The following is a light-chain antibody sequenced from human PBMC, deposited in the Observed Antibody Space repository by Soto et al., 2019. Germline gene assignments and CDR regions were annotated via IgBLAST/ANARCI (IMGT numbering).Light chain of an antibody. Sequence: QSVLTQPASVSESPGQSISISCGGGRNDIGTYNLVSWYQQHPGKAPKLIIYEGNKRPSGVSNRFSGSRSGNTASLTISGLQAEDGADYYCSPYINGATFLFGGGTKLTAL. CDR3: SPYINGATFL. CDR2: EGN. J-gene: IGLJ3*02. CDR1: RNDIGTYNL. V-gene: IGLV2-23*03.